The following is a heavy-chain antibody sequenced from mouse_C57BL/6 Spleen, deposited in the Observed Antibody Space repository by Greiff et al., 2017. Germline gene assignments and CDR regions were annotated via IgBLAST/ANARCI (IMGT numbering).Heavy chain of an antibody. Sequence: QVQLQQPGAELVRPGSSVKLSCKASGYTFTSYWMHWVKQRPIQGLEWIGNIDPSDSETHYNQKFKDKATLTVDKSSSTAYMQLSSLTSEDSAVYDCARNDYDGGFAYWGQGTLVTVSA. CDR3: ARNDYDGGFAY. J-gene: IGHJ3*01. CDR2: IDPSDSET. CDR1: GYTFTSYW. V-gene: IGHV1-52*01. D-gene: IGHD2-4*01.